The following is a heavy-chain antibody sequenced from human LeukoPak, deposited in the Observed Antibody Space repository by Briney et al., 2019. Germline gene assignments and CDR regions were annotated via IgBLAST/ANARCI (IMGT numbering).Heavy chain of an antibody. CDR1: GFSISSGFY. J-gene: IGHJ4*02. CDR2: VHHSGST. Sequence: SETLSLTCAVSGFSISSGFYWGWIRQPPGKGLEWIGSVHHSGSTYYNPSLKSRVTISVDTSKSHFSLKVSSVTAADTAVYYCARSDGPYGDYAYWGQGSLVTVSS. CDR3: ARSDGPYGDYAY. D-gene: IGHD4-17*01. V-gene: IGHV4-38-2*01.